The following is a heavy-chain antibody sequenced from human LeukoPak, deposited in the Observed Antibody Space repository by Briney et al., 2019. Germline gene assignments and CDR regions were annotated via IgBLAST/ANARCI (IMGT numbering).Heavy chain of an antibody. D-gene: IGHD3-10*01. J-gene: IGHJ4*02. V-gene: IGHV4-59*01. Sequence: SETLSLTCTVSGGSISSYYWSWIRQPPGKGLEWIGYIYYSGSTNYNPSLKSRVTISVDTSKNQFSLKLSSLPAADTAVYYCARLVSYYYGSGSYHFFDYWGQGTLVTVSS. CDR1: GGSISSYY. CDR2: IYYSGST. CDR3: ARLVSYYYGSGSYHFFDY.